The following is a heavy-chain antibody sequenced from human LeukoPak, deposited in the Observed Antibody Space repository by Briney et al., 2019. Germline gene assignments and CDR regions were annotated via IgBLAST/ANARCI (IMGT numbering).Heavy chain of an antibody. CDR3: AREGVVGYYYGSGSYYTEGYFDY. CDR2: ISWNSVSI. CDR1: GFTFDDYA. Sequence: GGSLRLACAASGFTFDDYAMHWVRQAPGKGLEWVSGISWNSVSIDYADSVKGRFTISRDNAKNSLYLQMNSLRAEDTAVYYCAREGVVGYYYGSGSYYTEGYFDYWGQGTLVTVSS. J-gene: IGHJ4*02. D-gene: IGHD3-10*01. V-gene: IGHV3-9*01.